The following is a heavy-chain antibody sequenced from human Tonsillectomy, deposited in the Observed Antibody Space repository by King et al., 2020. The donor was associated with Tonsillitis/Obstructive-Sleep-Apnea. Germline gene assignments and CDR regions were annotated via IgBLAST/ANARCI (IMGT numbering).Heavy chain of an antibody. V-gene: IGHV4-34*01. J-gene: IGHJ4*02. D-gene: IGHD3-3*01. CDR1: GGSFSGYY. CDR2: INHSGST. Sequence: VQLQQWGAGLLKPSETLSLTCAVYGGSFSGYYWSWIRQPPGKGLEGIGEINHSGSTNYNPSLKSRVTISVDTSKNQFSLKLSSVTAADTAVYYCARGRFWYYWGQGTLVTVSS. CDR3: ARGRFWYY.